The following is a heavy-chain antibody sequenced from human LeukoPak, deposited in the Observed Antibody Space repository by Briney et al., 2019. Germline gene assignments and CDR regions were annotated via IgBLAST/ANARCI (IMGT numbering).Heavy chain of an antibody. CDR2: ISSSGSTI. Sequence: GGSLRLSCAASGFTFSSYEMNWVRQAPGKGLEWVSYISSSGSTIYYADSVKGRFTISRDNTKNTVYLQMSSLKAEDSAVSFCLESYHFSFWGQGTLVTVSS. CDR1: GFTFSSYE. J-gene: IGHJ4*02. CDR3: LESYHFSF. D-gene: IGHD1-1*01. V-gene: IGHV3-48*03.